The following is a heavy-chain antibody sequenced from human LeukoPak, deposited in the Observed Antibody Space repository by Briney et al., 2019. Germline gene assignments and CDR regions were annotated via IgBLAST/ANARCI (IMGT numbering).Heavy chain of an antibody. CDR1: GFTFNNYW. Sequence: GGSLGLPCAASGFTFNNYWMSWVRQAPGKGLEWVANIKQDGSGLYYVESVKGRFTISRDNAKNSLYLRMTSLRAEDTAVYYCARDPGRTGFDYWGQGTLVTVSS. D-gene: IGHD3-10*01. CDR2: IKQDGSGL. V-gene: IGHV3-7*03. J-gene: IGHJ4*02. CDR3: ARDPGRTGFDY.